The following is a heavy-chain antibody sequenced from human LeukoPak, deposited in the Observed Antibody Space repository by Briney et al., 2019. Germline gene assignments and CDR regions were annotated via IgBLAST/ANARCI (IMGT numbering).Heavy chain of an antibody. CDR3: VTEYWYRFDY. Sequence: GGSLRLSCAASGFYFKSYNMARLRQAPGKGLELVATTDREVSDRGNEYTASVRGRLTLPRDNGKNSVHLYMSSLRADDTAVYFCVTEYWYRFDYWGHGILGTVSS. CDR2: TDREVSDRGN. J-gene: IGHJ4*01. CDR1: GFYFKSYN. V-gene: IGHV3-7*01. D-gene: IGHD1-14*01.